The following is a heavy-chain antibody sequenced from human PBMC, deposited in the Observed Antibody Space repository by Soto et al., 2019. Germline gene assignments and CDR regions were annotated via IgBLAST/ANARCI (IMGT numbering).Heavy chain of an antibody. V-gene: IGHV3-15*07. J-gene: IGHJ6*02. Sequence: EVQLVESGGGLVKPGGSLRLSCAASGFTFSNAWMNWVRQAPGKGLEWVGRIKSKTDGGTIDYAAPVKGRFTISRDDSKNTLYLQMNSLKTEDTAVYYCTTAAAGNIDYYGMDVWGQGTTVTVSS. CDR1: GFTFSNAW. CDR3: TTAAAGNIDYYGMDV. D-gene: IGHD6-13*01. CDR2: IKSKTDGGTI.